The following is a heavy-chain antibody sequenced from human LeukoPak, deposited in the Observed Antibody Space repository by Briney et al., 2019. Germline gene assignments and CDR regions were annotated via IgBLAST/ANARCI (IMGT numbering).Heavy chain of an antibody. CDR2: ISSSSIYK. Sequence: GGSLRLSCAASGFTFSSYSMNWVRPAPGKGLEWVSSISSSSIYKYYADSVKGRFTISRDNAKKSLYLQMNSLRAEDTAVYYCARSRYDSSGYYGIIGNWGQGTLVTVSS. CDR1: GFTFSSYS. CDR3: ARSRYDSSGYYGIIGN. D-gene: IGHD3-22*01. J-gene: IGHJ4*02. V-gene: IGHV3-21*01.